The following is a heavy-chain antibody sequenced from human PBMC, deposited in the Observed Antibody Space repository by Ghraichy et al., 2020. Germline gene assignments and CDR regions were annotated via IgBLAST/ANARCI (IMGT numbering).Heavy chain of an antibody. J-gene: IGHJ3*01. V-gene: IGHV4-34*01. D-gene: IGHD5-18*01. Sequence: SQTLSLTCAVYVGSFSGYYWSWIRQPPGRGLEWIGEINPTGITNNSPSLKSRLTMLVDTSKNQFSLKLKSVTAADTAMYYCARRRELWSVAEGDAFDLWGRGTMVTGSS. CDR1: VGSFSGYY. CDR3: ARRRELWSVAEGDAFDL. CDR2: INPTGIT.